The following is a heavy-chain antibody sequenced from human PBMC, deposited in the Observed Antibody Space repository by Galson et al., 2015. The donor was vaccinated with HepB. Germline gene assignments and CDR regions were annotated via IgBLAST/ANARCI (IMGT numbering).Heavy chain of an antibody. J-gene: IGHJ3*02. Sequence: SVQVSCKASGGTFSSYTISWVRQAPGQGLQWMGRIITFLGIANYAQKFQGRVTITADKSTSTAYMELISLTSDDTALYYCARAPPAGDLAFDIWGQGTMVTVSS. D-gene: IGHD2-2*01. CDR3: ARAPPAGDLAFDI. CDR1: GGTFSSYT. V-gene: IGHV1-69*02. CDR2: IITFLGIA.